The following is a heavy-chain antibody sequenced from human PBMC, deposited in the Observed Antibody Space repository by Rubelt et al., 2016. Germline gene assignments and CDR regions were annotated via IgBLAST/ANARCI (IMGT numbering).Heavy chain of an antibody. V-gene: IGHV1-2*02. CDR3: ARGNSGYDYGLDY. CDR2: MNPNNGGP. D-gene: IGHD5-12*01. CDR1: GYTFTSYD. J-gene: IGHJ4*02. Sequence: QVQLVQSGAEVKKPGASVKVSCKASGYTFTSYDINWVRQATGQGLEWMGWMNPNNGGPNYAQKFQGRVTMTRDTSVSTAYMGLGRLTSDDPAVYYCARGNSGYDYGLDYWGQGTLVTVSS.